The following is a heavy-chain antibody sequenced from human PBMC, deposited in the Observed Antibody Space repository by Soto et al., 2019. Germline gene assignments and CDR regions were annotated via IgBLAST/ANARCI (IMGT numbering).Heavy chain of an antibody. V-gene: IGHV3-30-3*01. CDR1: GFTFSSYA. D-gene: IGHD6-13*01. J-gene: IGHJ4*02. Sequence: QVQLVESGGGVVQPGRSLRLSCAASGFTFSSYAMHWVRQAPGKGLEWVAVISYDGSNKYYADSVKGQFTISRDNSKNTLYLQMNSLRAEDTAVYYCAREGWDIAAAGTSLFFDYWGQGTLVTVSS. CDR2: ISYDGSNK. CDR3: AREGWDIAAAGTSLFFDY.